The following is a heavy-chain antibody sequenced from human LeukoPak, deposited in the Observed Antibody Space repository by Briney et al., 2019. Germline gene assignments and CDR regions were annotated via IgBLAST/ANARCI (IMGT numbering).Heavy chain of an antibody. Sequence: GGSLRLSCAASGFTFSSYSMNWVRQAPGKGLEWVSYISSSSSTIYYADSVKGRFTISRDNAKNSLYLQMNSLRVEDTAVYYCARDGKRFGSSWSIDYWGQGTLVTVSS. CDR3: ARDGKRFGSSWSIDY. J-gene: IGHJ4*02. D-gene: IGHD6-13*01. V-gene: IGHV3-48*04. CDR1: GFTFSSYS. CDR2: ISSSSSTI.